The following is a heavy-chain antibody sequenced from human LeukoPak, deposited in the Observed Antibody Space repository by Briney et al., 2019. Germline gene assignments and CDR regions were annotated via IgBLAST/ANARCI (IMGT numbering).Heavy chain of an antibody. D-gene: IGHD3-22*01. CDR3: AKVRHYYDSSGYYSHAFDI. CDR2: ISYDGSNK. J-gene: IGHJ3*02. V-gene: IGHV3-30*18. Sequence: GGSLRLSCVASGFTFSSYGMHWVRQAPGKGLEWVAVISYDGSNKYYADSVKGRFTISRDNSKNTLYLQMNSLRAEDTAVYYCAKVRHYYDSSGYYSHAFDIWGQGTMVTVSS. CDR1: GFTFSSYG.